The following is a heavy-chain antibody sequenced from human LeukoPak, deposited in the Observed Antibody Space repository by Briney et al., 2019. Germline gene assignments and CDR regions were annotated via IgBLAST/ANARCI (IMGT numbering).Heavy chain of an antibody. CDR2: FYYSVNT. D-gene: IGHD1-14*01. V-gene: IGHV4-39*01. Sequence: SETLSLTCTVSGGSIRSSSYYWGWVRQPPGKGLEWIGNFYYSVNTFYNPSLKSRVTISVDTSKNQFSLKLSSVTAADTAVYCARWQINPYYFDYWGQGTLVTVSS. CDR1: GGSIRSSSYY. CDR3: ARWQINPYYFDY. J-gene: IGHJ4*02.